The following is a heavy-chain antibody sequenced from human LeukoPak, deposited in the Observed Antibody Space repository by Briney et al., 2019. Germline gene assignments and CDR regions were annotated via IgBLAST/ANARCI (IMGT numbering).Heavy chain of an antibody. CDR2: IIPIFGTA. CDR3: ARGTFNYYDSSGYYYLH. J-gene: IGHJ4*02. D-gene: IGHD3-22*01. V-gene: IGHV1-69*05. CDR1: GGTFSSYA. Sequence: SVKVSCKASGGTFSSYAISWVRQAPGQGLEWMGVIIPIFGTANYAQKFQGRVTITTDESTSTAYMELSSLRSEDTAVYYCARGTFNYYDSSGYYYLHWGQGTLVTVSS.